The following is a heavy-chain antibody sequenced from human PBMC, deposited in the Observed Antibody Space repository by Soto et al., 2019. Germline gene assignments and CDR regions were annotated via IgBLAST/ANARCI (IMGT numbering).Heavy chain of an antibody. V-gene: IGHV4-34*01. CDR2: MSHSGGT. Sequence: QVQLQQWGAGLLKPSETLSLTCAVYGGFVSSGSYYWSWIRQPPGKGLEWIGEMSHSGGTHFNPSLKSAVTIAVDKSKNQFSLKMSSVTAADPALYSWDRVERGTETTVVDAFDIWGPGTMVTVSS. CDR1: GGFVSSGSYY. CDR3: DRVERGTETTVVDAFDI. D-gene: IGHD1-1*01. J-gene: IGHJ3*02.